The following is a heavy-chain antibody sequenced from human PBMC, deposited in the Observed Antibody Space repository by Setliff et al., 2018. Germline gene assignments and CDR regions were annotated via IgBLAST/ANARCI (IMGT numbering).Heavy chain of an antibody. CDR1: RGSISTYA. V-gene: IGHV4-4*08. D-gene: IGHD4-4*01. J-gene: IGHJ5*01. CDR3: AGRDYSGGDS. CDR2: IYDTGYV. Sequence: PSETLSLTCTVSRGSISTYAWSWIRHIPGKGLEWVGYIYDTGYVNYNPSLKSRVTISADTSNNSFSLNLFSVTAADTAVYYCAGRDYSGGDSWGHGTLVTVSS.